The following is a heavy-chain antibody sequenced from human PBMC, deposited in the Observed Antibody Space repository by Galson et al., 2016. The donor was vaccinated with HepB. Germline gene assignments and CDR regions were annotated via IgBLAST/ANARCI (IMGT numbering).Heavy chain of an antibody. CDR1: GFTFDDYA. CDR2: ISYNSDRI. V-gene: IGHV3-9*01. CDR3: ARDLGAMAAADPLDF. D-gene: IGHD6-13*01. Sequence: SLRLSCAVSGFTFDDYAMHWVRQAPGKGLEWVSSISYNSDRIYYGDSVKGRFTISRDNSKNSVYLQMNRLRHEDTAVYYCARDLGAMAAADPLDFWGQGTLVTVSS. J-gene: IGHJ4*02.